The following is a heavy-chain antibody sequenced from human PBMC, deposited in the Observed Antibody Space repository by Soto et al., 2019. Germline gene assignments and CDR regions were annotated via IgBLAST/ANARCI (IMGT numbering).Heavy chain of an antibody. D-gene: IGHD3-16*01. CDR2: INPNGGST. J-gene: IGHJ5*02. V-gene: IGHV1-46*01. CDR1: GDTFTSYY. CDR3: AGSSGGVLVISIVITNSIDP. Sequence: ASVKVSCKAPGDTFTSYYMHWVRQAPGHGLEWMGVINPNGGSTRFAQKFQGRVTLTTDTFTSTVYMELRSLTSEDTAVYYCAGSSGGVLVISIVITNSIDPWGQGTLVTVSS.